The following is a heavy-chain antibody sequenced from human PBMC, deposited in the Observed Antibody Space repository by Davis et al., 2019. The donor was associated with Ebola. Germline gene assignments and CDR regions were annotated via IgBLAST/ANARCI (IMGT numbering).Heavy chain of an antibody. D-gene: IGHD1-26*01. Sequence: GESLKISCAASGFTFSSYAMSWVRQAPGKGLEWVSVISGSGGSTYYADSVKGRFTISRDNSKNTLYLQMNSLRAEDTAVYYCARDSGSYYYYYYGMDVWGQGTTVTVSS. J-gene: IGHJ6*02. CDR2: ISGSGGST. CDR1: GFTFSSYA. V-gene: IGHV3-23*01. CDR3: ARDSGSYYYYYYGMDV.